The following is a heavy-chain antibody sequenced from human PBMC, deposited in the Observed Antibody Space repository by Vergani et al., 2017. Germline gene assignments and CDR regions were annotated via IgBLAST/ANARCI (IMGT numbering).Heavy chain of an antibody. J-gene: IGHJ4*02. CDR2: ISGSGGRT. D-gene: IGHD2-15*01. CDR1: GFTFSSYA. V-gene: IGHV3-23*01. CDR3: AKGCSGGSCYSYRVDFDY. Sequence: EVQLLESGGGLVQPGGSLRLSCAASGFTFSSYAMSWVRQAPGKGLEWVSAISGSGGRTYYADSVKGRFTISRDNSKNTLYLQMNSLRAEDTAVYYCAKGCSGGSCYSYRVDFDYWGQGTLVTVSS.